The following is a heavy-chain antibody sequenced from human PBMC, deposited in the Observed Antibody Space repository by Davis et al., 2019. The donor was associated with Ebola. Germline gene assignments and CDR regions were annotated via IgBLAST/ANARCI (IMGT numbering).Heavy chain of an antibody. V-gene: IGHV3-23*01. CDR1: GFTFNHYA. CDR2: MSGDATII. CDR3: AKGWTTSPFDY. D-gene: IGHD4-17*01. Sequence: GESLKISCAASGFTFNHYAMSWVRQGPGKGLEWVSSMSGDATIIYYADSVRGRFTISRDTSRSTLYLQMSTLGAADTAVYYCAKGWTTSPFDYWGQGALVTVSS. J-gene: IGHJ4*02.